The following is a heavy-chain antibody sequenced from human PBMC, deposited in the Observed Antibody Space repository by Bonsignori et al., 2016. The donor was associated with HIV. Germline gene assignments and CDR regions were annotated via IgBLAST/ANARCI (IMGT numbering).Heavy chain of an antibody. D-gene: IGHD2-21*01. V-gene: IGHV3-30*02. CDR2: VRYDHSNH. Sequence: WIRQPPGKGLEWVASVRYDHSNHYYADSVKGRFTVSRDNSKNTLYLQMNSLRAEDTAVYYCAKDEGAYCGAGCSWSWYFDLWGRGTLVTVSS. J-gene: IGHJ2*01. CDR3: AKDEGAYCGAGCSWSWYFDL.